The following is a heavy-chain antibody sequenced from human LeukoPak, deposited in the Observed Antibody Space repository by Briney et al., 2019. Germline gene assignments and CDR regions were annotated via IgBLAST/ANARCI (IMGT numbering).Heavy chain of an antibody. CDR2: ISSSSSYI. J-gene: IGHJ4*02. CDR3: ARDGGRGYAVDY. Sequence: GGSLRLSCAASGFTFSSYSMNWVRQAPGKGLEWVSSISSSSSYIYYADSVKGRFTISRDNAKNSLYLQMNSLRAEDTAVYYCARDGGRGYAVDYWGQGTLVTVSS. D-gene: IGHD5-12*01. V-gene: IGHV3-21*01. CDR1: GFTFSSYS.